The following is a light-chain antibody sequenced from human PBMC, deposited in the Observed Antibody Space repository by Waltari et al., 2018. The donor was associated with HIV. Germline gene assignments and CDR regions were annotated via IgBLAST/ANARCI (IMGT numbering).Light chain of an antibody. CDR1: HDITNN. Sequence: DIQMTQSPSSLSASVGASVTITCRASHDITNNLGWYQQKPGKAPKLLIYAASSWQRGVPSRFSGSGSGTEFTLTISSLQPEDFATYYCLQHNTYPLTFGGGTKVEIK. CDR2: AAS. CDR3: LQHNTYPLT. J-gene: IGKJ4*01. V-gene: IGKV1-17*01.